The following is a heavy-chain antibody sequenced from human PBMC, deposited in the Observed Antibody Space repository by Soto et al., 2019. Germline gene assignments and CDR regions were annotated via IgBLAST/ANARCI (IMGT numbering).Heavy chain of an antibody. Sequence: QVQLQESGPGLVKPSETLSLTCTVSGGSISSYYWSWIRQPAGKGLEWIGRIYTSGSTNYNPSLKSRVTMSVDTSKNQFSLKLSSVTAADTAVYYCARGAVVVAAPTNWFDPWGQGTLVTVSS. V-gene: IGHV4-4*07. D-gene: IGHD2-15*01. CDR2: IYTSGST. CDR3: ARGAVVVAAPTNWFDP. CDR1: GGSISSYY. J-gene: IGHJ5*02.